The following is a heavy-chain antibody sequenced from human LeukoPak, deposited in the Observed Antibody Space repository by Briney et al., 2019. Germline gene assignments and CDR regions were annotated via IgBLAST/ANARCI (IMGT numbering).Heavy chain of an antibody. Sequence: GGSLRLSCAASGFTFYNYGMRWVRQAPGKGLEWVAVISHDGSNIHYGDSVKGRFTISRDNSKNTLYLQMNSLRVEDTAVYYCAKDPYRVVVATGNYLDPWGQGTLVTVSS. D-gene: IGHD2-21*01. CDR2: ISHDGSNI. V-gene: IGHV3-30*18. CDR1: GFTFYNYG. J-gene: IGHJ5*02. CDR3: AKDPYRVVVATGNYLDP.